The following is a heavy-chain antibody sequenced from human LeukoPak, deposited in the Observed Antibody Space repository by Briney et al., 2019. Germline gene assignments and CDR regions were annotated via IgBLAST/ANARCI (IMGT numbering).Heavy chain of an antibody. D-gene: IGHD3-10*01. CDR3: ARYRGANGYYFDY. CDR1: GGSISSYY. J-gene: IGHJ4*02. CDR2: IYYSGST. V-gene: IGHV4-59*12. Sequence: SETLSLTCTVSGGSISSYYWSWIRQPPGKGLEWIGYIYYSGSTNYNPSLKSRVTISVDTSKNQLSLKLSSVTAADTAVYYCARYRGANGYYFDYWGQGTLVTVSS.